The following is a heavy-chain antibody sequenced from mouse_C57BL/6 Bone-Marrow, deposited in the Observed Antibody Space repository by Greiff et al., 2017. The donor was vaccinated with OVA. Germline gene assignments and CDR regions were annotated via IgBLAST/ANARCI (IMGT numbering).Heavy chain of an antibody. CDR2: ISNLAYSI. CDR3: ARLVTTGSYYFDY. CDR1: GFTFSDYG. J-gene: IGHJ2*01. V-gene: IGHV5-15*04. D-gene: IGHD2-2*01. Sequence: EVMLVESGGGLVQPGGSLKLSCAASGFTFSDYGMAWVRQAPRKGPEWVAFISNLAYSIYYADTVTGRFTISRENAKNTLYLEMSSLRSEDTAMYYCARLVTTGSYYFDYWGKGTTLTVSS.